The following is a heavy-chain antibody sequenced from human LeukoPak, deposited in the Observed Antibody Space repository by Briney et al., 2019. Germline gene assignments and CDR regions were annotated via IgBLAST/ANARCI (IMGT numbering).Heavy chain of an antibody. CDR2: IYTTGST. V-gene: IGHV4-4*07. Sequence: SETLSLTCIVSGSSISSYYWSWIRQPAGKGLEWIGRIYTTGSTNYNPSLKSRVTMSVDTSKNQFSLKLSSVTAADTAVYYCARSDGYGLVGIWGQGTMVTVSS. D-gene: IGHD3-10*01. J-gene: IGHJ3*02. CDR3: ARSDGYGLVGI. CDR1: GSSISSYY.